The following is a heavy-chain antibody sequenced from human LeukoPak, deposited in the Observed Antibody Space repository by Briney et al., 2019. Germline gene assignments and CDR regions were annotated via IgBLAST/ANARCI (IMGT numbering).Heavy chain of an antibody. Sequence: GGCLRLSCAASGFTFSSYAMSWVRQAPGRGLEWVSAISGSGGSTYYADSVKGRFTISRDNSKNTLYLQMNSLRAEDTAVYYCAKEGYDSSGYYGYWGQGTLVTVSS. CDR1: GFTFSSYA. CDR2: ISGSGGST. D-gene: IGHD3-22*01. J-gene: IGHJ4*02. V-gene: IGHV3-23*01. CDR3: AKEGYDSSGYYGY.